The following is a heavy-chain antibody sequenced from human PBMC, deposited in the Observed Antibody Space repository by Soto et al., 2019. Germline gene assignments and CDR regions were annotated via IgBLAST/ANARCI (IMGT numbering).Heavy chain of an antibody. CDR2: ISAYNGAT. V-gene: IGHV1-18*01. D-gene: IGHD6-19*01. CDR1: GYTFTSYG. J-gene: IGHJ4*02. CDR3: ARLSELRYGSGQYYFDY. Sequence: GASVKVSCQASGYTFTSYGISWVRQAPGQGLEWMGWISAYNGATSYAQNFQGRVTMTRDTSISTVYMELSRLKFDDTAVYYCARLSELRYGSGQYYFDYWGQGSLVTVSS.